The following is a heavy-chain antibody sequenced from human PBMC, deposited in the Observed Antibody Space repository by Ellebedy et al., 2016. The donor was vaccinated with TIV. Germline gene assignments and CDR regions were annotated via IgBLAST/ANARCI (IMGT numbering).Heavy chain of an antibody. V-gene: IGHV3-7*03. CDR3: ARGHCSGSSCLYYYYGMDV. CDR1: GFTVNSNY. CDR2: IRQDGSDK. D-gene: IGHD2-15*01. Sequence: GGSLRLSCATSGFTVNSNYMNWVRQAPGKGLEWVANIRQDGSDKDYVDSVKGRFTVSRDNAKNSLYLQMNSLKAEETAVYYCARGHCSGSSCLYYYYGMDVWGQGTTVTVSS. J-gene: IGHJ6*02.